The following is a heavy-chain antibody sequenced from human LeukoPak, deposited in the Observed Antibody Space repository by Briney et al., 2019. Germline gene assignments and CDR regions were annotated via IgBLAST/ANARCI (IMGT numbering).Heavy chain of an antibody. J-gene: IGHJ5*02. D-gene: IGHD2-15*01. CDR1: GYTFTAYY. CDR3: ARGVGSSWFDP. V-gene: IGHV1-2*02. Sequence: GASVKVSCKTSGYTFTAYYIHRVRQAPGQGLEWMGWMNPVSGGTNYAQRFQGRVTMTRDSSISTAYMQLSSLRSDDTADTAVYYCARGVGSSWFDPWGQGTLLTVSS. CDR2: MNPVSGGT.